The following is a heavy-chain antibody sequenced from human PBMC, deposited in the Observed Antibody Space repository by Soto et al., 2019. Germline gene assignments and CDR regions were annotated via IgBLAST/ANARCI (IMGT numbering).Heavy chain of an antibody. V-gene: IGHV1-69*06. CDR2: IIPIVGTA. J-gene: IGHJ4*02. D-gene: IGHD2-15*01. CDR1: GGTFSSYA. CDR3: ARELGATCFFDY. Sequence: SVKVSCKASGGTFSSYAISWVRQAPGQGLEWMGGIIPIVGTAKYAEKFQGRVTFTGDTSTTTVYVELSSLRSEDTAMYYCARELGATCFFDYWGQGTPVTVSS.